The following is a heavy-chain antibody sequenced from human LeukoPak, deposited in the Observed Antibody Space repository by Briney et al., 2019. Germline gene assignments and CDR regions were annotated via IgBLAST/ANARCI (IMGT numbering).Heavy chain of an antibody. CDR1: GGSISSYY. D-gene: IGHD1-20*01. Sequence: SETLSLTCTVSGGSISSYYWSWIRQPPGKGLEWIGYIYYSGSTNYNPSLKSRVTISVDTSKNQFSLKLSSVTAADTAVYYCARSRYNWNLYYYYGMDVWGQGTTVTVSS. CDR3: ARSRYNWNLYYYYGMDV. CDR2: IYYSGST. V-gene: IGHV4-59*01. J-gene: IGHJ6*02.